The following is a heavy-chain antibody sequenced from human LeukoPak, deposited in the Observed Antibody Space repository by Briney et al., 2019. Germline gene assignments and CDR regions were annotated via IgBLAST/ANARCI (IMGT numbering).Heavy chain of an antibody. CDR3: ARARYYYYDSSSHFDY. CDR2: ISSSGSTI. CDR1: GFTFSSYE. J-gene: IGHJ4*02. V-gene: IGHV3-48*03. D-gene: IGHD3-22*01. Sequence: GGSLRLSCAASGFTFSSYEMNWVRQAPGKGLEWVSYISSSGSTIYYADSVKGRFTISRDNAKNSLYLQMNSLRAEDTAVYYCARARYYYYDSSSHFDYWGQGTLVTVSS.